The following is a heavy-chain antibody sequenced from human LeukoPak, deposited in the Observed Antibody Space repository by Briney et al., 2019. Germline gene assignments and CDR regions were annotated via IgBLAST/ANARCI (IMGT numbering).Heavy chain of an antibody. CDR2: IYYSGST. Sequence: SETLSLTCTVSGGSISSYYWSWIRQPPGKGLEWIGYIYYSGSTNYNPSLKSRVTISVDTSKNQFSLKLSSVTAADTAVYYCARAMRGSSWTIDYYYYGMDVWGQGTTVTVSS. V-gene: IGHV4-59*08. CDR1: GGSISSYY. J-gene: IGHJ6*02. D-gene: IGHD6-13*01. CDR3: ARAMRGSSWTIDYYYYGMDV.